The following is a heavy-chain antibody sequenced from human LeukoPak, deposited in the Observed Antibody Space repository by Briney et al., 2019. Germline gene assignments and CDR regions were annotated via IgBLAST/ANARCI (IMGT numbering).Heavy chain of an antibody. CDR3: ATTSPHPYYDFWSGYYRFDY. V-gene: IGHV1-24*01. CDR2: FDPEDGET. CDR1: GYTLTELS. D-gene: IGHD3-3*01. J-gene: IGHJ4*02. Sequence: ASVKVSCKVSGYTLTELSTHWVRQAPGKGLEWMGGFDPEDGETIYAQRFQGRVTMTEDTSTDTAYMELSSLRSEDTAVYYCATTSPHPYYDFWSGYYRFDYWGQGTLVTVSS.